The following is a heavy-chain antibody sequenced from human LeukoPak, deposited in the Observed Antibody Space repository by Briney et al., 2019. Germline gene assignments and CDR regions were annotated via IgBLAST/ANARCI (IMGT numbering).Heavy chain of an antibody. CDR3: AKKVGITIFGVVIPYYFDY. J-gene: IGHJ4*02. CDR2: ISGSGGST. D-gene: IGHD3-3*01. CDR1: GFTFSSYA. Sequence: GGSLRLSCAASGFTFSSYAMSWVRQTPGKGLEWVSAISGSGGSTYYADSVKGRFTISRDNSKNTLYLQMNSLRAEDTAVYYCAKKVGITIFGVVIPYYFDYWGQGTLVTVSS. V-gene: IGHV3-23*01.